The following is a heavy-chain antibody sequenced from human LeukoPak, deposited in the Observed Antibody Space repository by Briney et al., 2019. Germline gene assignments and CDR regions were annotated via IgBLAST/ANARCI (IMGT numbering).Heavy chain of an antibody. D-gene: IGHD3-22*01. Sequence: GGSLRLSCAASGVTFSSYGMSWVRKAPGKGLEWVSAISGSGDSTYYADSVKGRFTISRDNAKNSLYLQMNSLRAEDTAVYYCARFAGDSSGYAKHFDIWGQGTMVTVSS. CDR1: GVTFSSYG. V-gene: IGHV3-23*01. J-gene: IGHJ3*02. CDR3: ARFAGDSSGYAKHFDI. CDR2: ISGSGDST.